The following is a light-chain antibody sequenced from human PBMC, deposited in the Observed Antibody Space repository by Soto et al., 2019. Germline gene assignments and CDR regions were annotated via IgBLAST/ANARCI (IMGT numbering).Light chain of an antibody. J-gene: IGKJ4*01. V-gene: IGKV1-8*01. CDR3: QQSYGPPFT. CDR2: TAS. Sequence: AIRMTQSPSSLSASTGDRVTITCRASQGISSYLAWYQQKPGKAPVLLIYTASNLKSGVPSRFSGSGSGTDFTLNISGLQPEDFATYYCQQSYGPPFTFGGGTKVDIK. CDR1: QGISSY.